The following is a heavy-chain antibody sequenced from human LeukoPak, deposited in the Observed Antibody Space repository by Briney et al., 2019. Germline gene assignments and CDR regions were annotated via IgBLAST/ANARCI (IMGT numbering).Heavy chain of an antibody. CDR2: IFSSGNT. CDR1: GGSVSSGTYY. Sequence: PSETLSLTCTDSGGSVSSGTYYWSWIRQPAGKRLEWIGRIFSSGNTNCNPSLESRVTISLDTSKNQFSLTLSSVTAADTAVYYCARYGSATIARFDYWGQGTLVTVSS. J-gene: IGHJ4*02. D-gene: IGHD5-24*01. CDR3: ARYGSATIARFDY. V-gene: IGHV4-61*02.